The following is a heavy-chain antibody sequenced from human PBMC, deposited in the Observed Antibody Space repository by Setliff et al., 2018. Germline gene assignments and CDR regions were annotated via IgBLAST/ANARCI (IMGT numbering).Heavy chain of an antibody. CDR2: IYYSGST. CDR3: ARLGGSSTSGGFYYFYYYMDV. D-gene: IGHD2-2*01. CDR1: GDSSSSGSYD. Sequence: SETLSLTCTVSGDSSSSGSYDWTWIRQPAGKGLEWIGSIYYSGSTYYNPSLKSRVTISVDTSKNQFSLNLSSVTAADTAVYYCARLGGSSTSGGFYYFYYYMDVWGKGTTVTVSS. V-gene: IGHV4-39*01. J-gene: IGHJ6*03.